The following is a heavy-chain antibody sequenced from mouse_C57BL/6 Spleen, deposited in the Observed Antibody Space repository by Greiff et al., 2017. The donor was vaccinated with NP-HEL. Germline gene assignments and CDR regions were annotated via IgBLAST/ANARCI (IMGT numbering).Heavy chain of an antibody. J-gene: IGHJ2*01. CDR3: ARYYYGSSYVSDY. V-gene: IGHV1-82*01. CDR1: GYAFSSSW. D-gene: IGHD1-1*01. Sequence: VKLMESGPELVKPGASVKISCKASGYAFSSSWMNWVKQRPGKGLEWIGRIYPGDGDTNYNGKFKGKATLTADKSSSTAYMQLSSLTSEDSAVYFCARYYYGSSYVSDYWGQGTTLTVSS. CDR2: IYPGDGDT.